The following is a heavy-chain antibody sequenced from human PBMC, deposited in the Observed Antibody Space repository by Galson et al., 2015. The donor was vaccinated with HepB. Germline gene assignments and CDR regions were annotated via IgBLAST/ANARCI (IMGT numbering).Heavy chain of an antibody. V-gene: IGHV5-51*01. J-gene: IGHJ6*02. CDR1: GYSFTSYW. D-gene: IGHD3-10*01. Sequence: QSGAEVKKPGESLKISCKGSGYSFTSYWIGWVRQMPGKGLEWMGIIYPGDSDTRYSPSFQGQVTISADKSISTAYLQWSSLKASDTAMYYCARQDIMYYYGSGEPPHYYYGTDVWGQGTTVTVSS. CDR3: ARQDIMYYYGSGEPPHYYYGTDV. CDR2: IYPGDSDT.